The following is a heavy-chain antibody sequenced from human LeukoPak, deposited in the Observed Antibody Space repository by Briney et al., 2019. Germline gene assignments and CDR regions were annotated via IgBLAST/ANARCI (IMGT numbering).Heavy chain of an antibody. CDR1: GFTFNDYA. CDR2: ISWNSGSI. Sequence: SGGSLRLSCAASGFTFNDYAMHWVRQAPGKGLEWVSGISWNSGSIGYADSVKGRFTISRDNAKNSLYLQMNSLRAEDTALYYCAKALSGSWDYYYMDVWGKGNPGHRLL. D-gene: IGHD1-26*01. CDR3: AKALSGSWDYYYMDV. J-gene: IGHJ6*03. V-gene: IGHV3-9*01.